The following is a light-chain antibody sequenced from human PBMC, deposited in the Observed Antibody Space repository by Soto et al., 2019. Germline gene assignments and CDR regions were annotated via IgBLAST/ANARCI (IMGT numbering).Light chain of an antibody. CDR2: GAS. J-gene: IGKJ1*01. V-gene: IGKV3D-15*01. CDR3: QQYRGWPRT. Sequence: EIVLTQSPGTLSVSPGERVTLSCRASQSVDIDLAWYQQKPGQAPRLLIYGASTRATDMPGRFRGSGAGAVFTLTISSLQSEDSAVYYCQQYRGWPRTFGQGTKVEIK. CDR1: QSVDID.